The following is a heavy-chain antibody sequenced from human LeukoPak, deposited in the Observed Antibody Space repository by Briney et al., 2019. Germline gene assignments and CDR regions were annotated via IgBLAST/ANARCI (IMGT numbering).Heavy chain of an antibody. Sequence: EASVKVSCKASGYTFTSYDINWVRQATGQGLEWMGRISPYNGNTDLAQNLQGRVTMTTDTSTSTAYMELRGLTSDDTAVFFCARVATIWGSHRYFDYWGQGTLVTVSS. J-gene: IGHJ4*02. CDR2: ISPYNGNT. CDR3: ARVATIWGSHRYFDY. D-gene: IGHD3-16*02. CDR1: GYTFTSYD. V-gene: IGHV1-18*01.